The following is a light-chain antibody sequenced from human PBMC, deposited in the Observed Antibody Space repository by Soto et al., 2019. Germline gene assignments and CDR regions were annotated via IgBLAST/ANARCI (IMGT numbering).Light chain of an antibody. CDR3: QQYNTWPLT. CDR2: GAS. V-gene: IGKV3-15*01. Sequence: EILMTQSPATLSVSPGERATLSCRASQGVTTNLAWYQQKPGQAPRRLLYGASTRATGIPARFSGSGSGTEFTLTISSLQSEDFPVYYCQQYNTWPLTFGGGTKVEIK. CDR1: QGVTTN. J-gene: IGKJ4*01.